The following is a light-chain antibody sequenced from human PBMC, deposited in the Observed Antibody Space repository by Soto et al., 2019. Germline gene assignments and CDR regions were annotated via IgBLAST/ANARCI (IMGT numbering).Light chain of an antibody. CDR1: QSVSSY. V-gene: IGKV3-11*01. J-gene: IGKJ1*01. CDR2: DAS. CDR3: QQRSNWPRT. Sequence: EIVWTQSPATLSLSPGERATLSCRASQSVSSYLAWYQKKPGQAPRILIYDASNRATGIPARFSGSGSGADFNLTISRLETEDFAVYYCQQRSNWPRTCGQGTKGEIK.